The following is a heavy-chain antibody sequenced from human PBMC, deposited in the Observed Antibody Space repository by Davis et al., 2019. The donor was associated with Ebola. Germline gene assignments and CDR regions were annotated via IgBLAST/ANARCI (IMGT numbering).Heavy chain of an antibody. Sequence: SVKVSCKASGYTFTGYYMHWVRQAPGQGLEWMGGIIPIFGTANYAQKFQGRVTITADESTSTAYMELSSLRSEDTAVYYCARAPSEYFDYWGQGTLVTVSS. V-gene: IGHV1-69*13. D-gene: IGHD1-14*01. CDR2: IIPIFGTA. CDR3: ARAPSEYFDY. CDR1: GYTFTGYY. J-gene: IGHJ4*02.